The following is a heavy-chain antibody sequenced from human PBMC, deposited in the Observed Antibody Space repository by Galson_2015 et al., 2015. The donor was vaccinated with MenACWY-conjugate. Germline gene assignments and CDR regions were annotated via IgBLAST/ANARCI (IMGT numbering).Heavy chain of an antibody. D-gene: IGHD1-26*01. CDR2: IFYSGST. V-gene: IGHV4-61*01. Sequence: ETLSLTCIVSGASINSASYYWNWIRQPPGKALEWIGNIFYSGSTSYNSSLKSRVTISVDTSKNQFSLKLTSVTAADTAMYYCARVAGSYDRWLDPWGQGTLVTVSS. J-gene: IGHJ5*02. CDR1: GASINSASYY. CDR3: ARVAGSYDRWLDP.